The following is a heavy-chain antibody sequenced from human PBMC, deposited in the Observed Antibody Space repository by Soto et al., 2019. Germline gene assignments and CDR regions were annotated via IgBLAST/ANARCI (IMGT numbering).Heavy chain of an antibody. CDR1: GNTVPSYA. V-gene: IGHV1-2*04. Sequence: ASVKVSCKASGNTVPSYAIHWVRQAPGQGLEWMGWINPNSGGTNYAQKFQGWVTMTRDTSISTAYMELSRLRSDDTAVYYCARAARVLHDAFDIWGQGTMVTVSS. CDR2: INPNSGGT. D-gene: IGHD6-25*01. J-gene: IGHJ3*02. CDR3: ARAARVLHDAFDI.